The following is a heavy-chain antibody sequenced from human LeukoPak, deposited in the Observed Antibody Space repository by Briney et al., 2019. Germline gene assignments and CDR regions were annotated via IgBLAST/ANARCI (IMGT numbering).Heavy chain of an antibody. D-gene: IGHD6-13*01. CDR1: GYTFTDYY. J-gene: IGHJ5*02. V-gene: IGHV1-2*02. CDR2: INPKRGAT. Sequence: ASVKVSCKASGYTFTDYYIYWVRQAPGQGLEWMGWINPKRGATKYAQKFQGRVTMTRDTAISTAYMELSSLTSDDTAVYSCARDAATSGTSWFDPWGQGTLVTVSS. CDR3: ARDAATSGTSWFDP.